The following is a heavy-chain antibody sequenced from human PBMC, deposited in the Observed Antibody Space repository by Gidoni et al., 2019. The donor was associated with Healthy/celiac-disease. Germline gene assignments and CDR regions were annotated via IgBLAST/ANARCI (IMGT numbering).Heavy chain of an antibody. CDR3: ARHSLIVGATRYGMDV. CDR1: GGSISSSCYY. V-gene: IGHV4-39*01. J-gene: IGHJ6*02. D-gene: IGHD1-26*01. CDR2: IYYSGST. Sequence: QLQLQESGPGLVKPSETLFLTCTVSGGSISSSCYYWGWIRQPPGKGLEWIGSIYYSGSTYYNPSLKSRVTISVDTSKNQFSLKLSSVTAADTAVYYCARHSLIVGATRYGMDVWGQGTTVTVSS.